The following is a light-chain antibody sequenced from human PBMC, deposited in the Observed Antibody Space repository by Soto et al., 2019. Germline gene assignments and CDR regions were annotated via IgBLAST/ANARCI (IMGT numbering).Light chain of an antibody. CDR3: QTWGTGIQV. J-gene: IGLJ2*01. CDR1: SGHSSYP. V-gene: IGLV4-69*01. CDR2: LNSDGSH. Sequence: QSVLTQSPSASASLGASVKLTCTLSSGHSSYPIAWHQQQPEKGPRYLMNLNSDGSHSKGDGIPDRFSGSSSGAERYLTISSLQSEDEADYYCQTWGTGIQVFGGGTKLTVL.